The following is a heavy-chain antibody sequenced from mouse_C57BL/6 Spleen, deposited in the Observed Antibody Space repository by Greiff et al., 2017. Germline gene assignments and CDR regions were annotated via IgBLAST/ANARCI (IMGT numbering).Heavy chain of an antibody. CDR2: IDPEDGET. J-gene: IGHJ2*01. CDR1: GFNFKDYY. CDR3: AVITTAHYFDD. V-gene: IGHV14-2*01. Sequence: EVQLQQSGAELVKPGASVKLSCTASGFNFKDYYMHWVKQRTEQGLEWIGRIDPEDGETKYAPKFQGKATITADRSSNTAYMQLSSLTSEDAAVYYCAVITTAHYFDDWGQGTTLTVSS. D-gene: IGHD1-1*01.